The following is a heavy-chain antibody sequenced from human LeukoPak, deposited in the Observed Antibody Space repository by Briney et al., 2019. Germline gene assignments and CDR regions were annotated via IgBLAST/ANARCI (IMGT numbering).Heavy chain of an antibody. J-gene: IGHJ1*01. V-gene: IGHV1-46*01. CDR1: GYTFISYY. CDR2: INPGGGST. CDR3: ARMDTSGYSEYFHH. D-gene: IGHD3-22*01. Sequence: ASVKVSCKASGYTFISYYMHWVRQAPGQGLEWMGIINPGGGSTRYAQTFQGRVTMTRDTSTSTVYMEVSSLRSEDTAVYYCARMDTSGYSEYFHHWGQGTQVTVSS.